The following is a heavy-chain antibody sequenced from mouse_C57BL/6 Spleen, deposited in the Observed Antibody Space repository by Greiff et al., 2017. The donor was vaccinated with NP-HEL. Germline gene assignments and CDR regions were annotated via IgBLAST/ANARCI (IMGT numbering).Heavy chain of an antibody. J-gene: IGHJ4*01. Sequence: EVKVVESGGGLVKPGGSLKLSCAASGFTFSSYAMSWVRQTPEKRLEWVATISDGGSYTYYPDNVKGRFTISRDNAKNNLYLQMSHLKSEDTAMYYCARDRLQAMDYWGQGTSVTVSS. D-gene: IGHD2-2*01. V-gene: IGHV5-4*01. CDR1: GFTFSSYA. CDR2: ISDGGSYT. CDR3: ARDRLQAMDY.